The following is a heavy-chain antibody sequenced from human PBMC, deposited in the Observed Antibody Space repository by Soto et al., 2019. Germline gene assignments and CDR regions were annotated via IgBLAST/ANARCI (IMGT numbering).Heavy chain of an antibody. CDR2: TSSSGSTI. V-gene: IGHV3-11*01. CDR3: ARGVGYFGSGRIDS. J-gene: IGHJ4*02. Sequence: GGSLRLSCAASGFTFSDYYMSWMRQAPGKGLEWVSYTSSSGSTIYDADSVKGRFTISRDNAKNSLYLQMNSLRAEDTAVYYCARGVGYFGSGRIDSWGQGTLVTVSS. D-gene: IGHD3-10*01. CDR1: GFTFSDYY.